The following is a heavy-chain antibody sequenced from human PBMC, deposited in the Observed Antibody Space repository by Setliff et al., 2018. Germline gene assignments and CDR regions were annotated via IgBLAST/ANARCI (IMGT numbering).Heavy chain of an antibody. J-gene: IGHJ4*02. Sequence: PSETLSLTCAVSGDSISSGNWWSWVRQPPEKGLEWIGEINHSGNTNYNPSLKSRATISVDKSTNQFSLKLNSVTAADTAVYYCARGRNVAARLFDSWGQGTLVTVSS. CDR1: GDSISSGNW. D-gene: IGHD6-6*01. CDR2: INHSGNT. CDR3: ARGRNVAARLFDS. V-gene: IGHV4-4*02.